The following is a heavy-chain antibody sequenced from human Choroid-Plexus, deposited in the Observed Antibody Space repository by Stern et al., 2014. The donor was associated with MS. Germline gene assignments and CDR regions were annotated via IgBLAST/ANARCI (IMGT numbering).Heavy chain of an antibody. CDR1: GFTFGSCA. J-gene: IGHJ5*02. CDR2: VSYDGSNK. V-gene: IGHV3-30*18. CDR3: AKDRQYLTYFFAH. D-gene: IGHD2/OR15-2a*01. Sequence: VQLVQSGGGVVQPGRPLRLSCVASGFTFGSCALHWVRQAPGKGLERVAGVSYDGSNKYYADSAKGRFTITRDNSQNTLYMQMSSLRPEDTAVYYCAKDRQYLTYFFAHWGQGSLVTVSS.